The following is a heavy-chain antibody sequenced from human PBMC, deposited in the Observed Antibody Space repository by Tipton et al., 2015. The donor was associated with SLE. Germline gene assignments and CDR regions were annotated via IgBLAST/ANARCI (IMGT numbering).Heavy chain of an antibody. J-gene: IGHJ4*02. CDR3: ARERGGVYIPDY. V-gene: IGHV4-61*09. CDR2: IYTSGST. CDR1: GGSISSSSYY. Sequence: TLSLTCTVSGGSISSSSYYWSWIRQPAGKGLEWIGHIYTSGSTNYNPSLKSRVTISVDTSKNQFSLKLSSVTAADTAVYYCARERGGVYIPDYWGQGTLVTVSS. D-gene: IGHD6-13*01.